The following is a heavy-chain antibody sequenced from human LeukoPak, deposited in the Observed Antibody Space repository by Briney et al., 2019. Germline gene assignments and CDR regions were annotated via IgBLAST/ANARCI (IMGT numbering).Heavy chain of an antibody. CDR3: ARDKGTRYFDS. V-gene: IGHV3-30*03. J-gene: IGHJ4*03. D-gene: IGHD1-1*01. CDR2: ITYDGSKK. CDR1: GFTFSDYA. Sequence: GGSLRLSCAASGFTFSDYAMHWVRQAPGKGLEWVAVITYDGSKKYYADSVKGRFTISRDNSKNTVYLQMDSLGAEDTAIYYCARDKGTRYFDSCGQGTLVTVSS.